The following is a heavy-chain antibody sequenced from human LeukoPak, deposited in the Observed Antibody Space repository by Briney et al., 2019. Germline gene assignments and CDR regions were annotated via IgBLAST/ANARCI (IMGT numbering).Heavy chain of an antibody. V-gene: IGHV1-2*06. Sequence: ASVKVSCKASGYTFTGYYMHWVRQAPGQGLEWMGRINPNSGGTNYAQKFQGRATMTRDTSISTAYMELSRLRSDDTAVYYCARIAVAGTVRHWGQGTLVTVSS. CDR1: GYTFTGYY. D-gene: IGHD6-19*01. CDR3: ARIAVAGTVRH. J-gene: IGHJ1*01. CDR2: INPNSGGT.